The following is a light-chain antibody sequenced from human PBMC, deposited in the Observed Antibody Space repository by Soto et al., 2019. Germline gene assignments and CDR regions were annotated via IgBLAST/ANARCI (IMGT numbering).Light chain of an antibody. CDR2: DAF. CDR1: QSVRTN. V-gene: IGKV3-11*01. CDR3: QQRGNWPQT. J-gene: IGKJ3*01. Sequence: EIVLTQSPATLSLSPGERATLSCRASQSVRTNLAWYQQKPGQTPRLLIYDAFNRATGIPARFSGSGSGTDFTLTISSLEPEDFAVYYCQQRGNWPQTFGPGTKVDI.